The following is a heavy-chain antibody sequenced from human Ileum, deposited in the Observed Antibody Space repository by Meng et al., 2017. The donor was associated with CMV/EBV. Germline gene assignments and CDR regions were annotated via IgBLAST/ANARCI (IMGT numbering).Heavy chain of an antibody. J-gene: IGHJ1*01. CDR1: GFTFSDYA. CDR3: ARCNTAVTGGEH. V-gene: IGHV3-23*01. CDR2: ILGNSDNT. D-gene: IGHD6-19*01. Sequence: GGSLRLSCAASGFTFSDYAMNWVRQAPGKGLEWVSGILGNSDNTYYADSVKGRFTISRDNSKNSVYLQMNSLRAEDTALYYCARCNTAVTGGEHWGQGTLVTVSS.